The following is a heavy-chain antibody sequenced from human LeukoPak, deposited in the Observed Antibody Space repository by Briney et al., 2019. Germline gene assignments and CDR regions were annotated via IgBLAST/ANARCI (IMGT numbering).Heavy chain of an antibody. CDR1: GFTFSSYS. CDR2: ISSSSSYI. J-gene: IGHJ4*02. V-gene: IGHV3-21*01. Sequence: GSLRLSCAGSGFTFSSYSMNWVRQAPGKGLEWVSSISSSSSYIYYADSVKGRFTISRDNAKNSLYLQMNSLRAEDTAVYYCAREDSYYYGSGSYPFDYWGQGTLVTVSS. D-gene: IGHD3-10*01. CDR3: AREDSYYYGSGSYPFDY.